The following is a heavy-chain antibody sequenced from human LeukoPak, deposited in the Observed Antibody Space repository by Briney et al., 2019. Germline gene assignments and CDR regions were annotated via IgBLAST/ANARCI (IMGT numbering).Heavy chain of an antibody. CDR1: GGSISSGGYS. D-gene: IGHD3-3*01. CDR2: IYYSGST. Sequence: PSETLSLTCAVSGGSISSGGYSWSWIRQPPGKGLEWIGYIYYSGSTYYNPSLKSRVTISVDTSKNQFSLKLSSVTAADTAVYYCAREYSIFGVVDWGQGTLVTVSS. V-gene: IGHV4-30-2*05. J-gene: IGHJ4*02. CDR3: AREYSIFGVVD.